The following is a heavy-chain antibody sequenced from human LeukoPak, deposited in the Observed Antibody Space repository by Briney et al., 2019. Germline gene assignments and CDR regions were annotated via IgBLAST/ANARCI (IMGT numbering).Heavy chain of an antibody. CDR3: ARETAHYDILTGYYPYFDY. D-gene: IGHD3-9*01. CDR1: GGSISSGSYY. Sequence: SETLSLTCTVSGGSISSGSYYWSWIRQPAGKGLEWIGRIYTSGSTNYNPSLKSRVTISVDTSKNQFSLKLSSVTAADTAVYYCARETAHYDILTGYYPYFDYWGQGTLVTVSS. V-gene: IGHV4-61*02. J-gene: IGHJ4*02. CDR2: IYTSGST.